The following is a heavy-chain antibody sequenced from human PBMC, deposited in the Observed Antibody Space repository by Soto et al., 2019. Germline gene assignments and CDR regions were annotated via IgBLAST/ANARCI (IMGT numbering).Heavy chain of an antibody. CDR2: ISSSSSYI. CDR3: ARLLPGIAVAGTQDYYYYYGMDV. J-gene: IGHJ6*02. V-gene: IGHV3-21*01. CDR1: GFTFSSYS. D-gene: IGHD6-19*01. Sequence: PGGSLRLSCAASGFTFSSYSMNWVRQAPGKGLEWVSSISSSSSYIYYADSVKGRFTISRDNAKNSLYLQMNSLRAEDTAVYYCARLLPGIAVAGTQDYYYYYGMDVWGQGTTVTVSS.